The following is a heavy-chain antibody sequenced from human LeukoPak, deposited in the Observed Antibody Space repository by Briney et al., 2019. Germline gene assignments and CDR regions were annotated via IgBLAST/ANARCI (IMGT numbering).Heavy chain of an antibody. CDR2: IKSKSGGGTT. Sequence: GGSLRLSCAASGFIVSSNYMNRVRQAPGKGLEWVGRIKSKSGGGTTDYAAPVKGRFTISRDDSKNTLYLQMNSLKTEDTAVYYCARDWYHAFDFWGQGTMVTVSS. CDR1: GFIVSSNY. CDR3: ARDWYHAFDF. J-gene: IGHJ3*01. V-gene: IGHV3-15*07. D-gene: IGHD3-9*01.